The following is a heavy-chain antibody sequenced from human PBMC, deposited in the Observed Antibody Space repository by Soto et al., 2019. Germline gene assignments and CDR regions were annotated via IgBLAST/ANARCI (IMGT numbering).Heavy chain of an antibody. Sequence: PGGSLRLSCAASGFTFGQHPMNWVRQAPGKGLEYVSGITSNGGSTFYADSVKGRFIISRDNSQNTVYLQMSSLTTADTAVYYCLVASAAYWGQGTQVTVSS. J-gene: IGHJ4*02. D-gene: IGHD6-13*01. CDR2: ITSNGGST. CDR1: GFTFGQHP. CDR3: LVASAAY. V-gene: IGHV3-64D*06.